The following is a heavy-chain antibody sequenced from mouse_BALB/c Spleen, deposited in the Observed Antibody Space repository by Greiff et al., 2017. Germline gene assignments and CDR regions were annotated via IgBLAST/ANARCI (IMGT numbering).Heavy chain of an antibody. D-gene: IGHD2-4*01. CDR1: GFTFSSFG. CDR3: ARGGASTMITSGFAY. CDR2: ISSGSSTI. J-gene: IGHJ3*01. Sequence: EVQLQESGGGLVQPGGSRKLSCAASGFTFSSFGMHWVRQAPEKGLEWVAYISSGSSTIYYADTVKGRFTISRDNPKNTLFLQMTSLRSEDTAMYYCARGGASTMITSGFAYWAKGLWSLSLQ. V-gene: IGHV5-17*02.